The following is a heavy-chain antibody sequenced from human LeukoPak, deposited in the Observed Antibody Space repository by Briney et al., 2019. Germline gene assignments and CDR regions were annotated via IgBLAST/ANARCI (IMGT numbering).Heavy chain of an antibody. V-gene: IGHV1-18*01. CDR2: ISAYNGNT. J-gene: IGHJ6*03. CDR3: ARDLYCGGACPDYYYYMDV. Sequence: ASVKVSCKASGYTFTSYGISWVRQAPGQGLEWMGWISAYNGNTNYAQKLQGRVTMTTDTSTSTAYMELRSLGSDDTAVYYCARDLYCGGACPDYYYYMDVWGKGTTVTISS. D-gene: IGHD2-21*02. CDR1: GYTFTSYG.